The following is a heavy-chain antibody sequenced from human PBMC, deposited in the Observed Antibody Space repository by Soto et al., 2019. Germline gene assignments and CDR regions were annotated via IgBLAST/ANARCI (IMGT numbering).Heavy chain of an antibody. V-gene: IGHV4-31*03. J-gene: IGHJ5*02. CDR3: ARYYDSRGYSDWFDP. Sequence: PSETLSLTCIVSGGSISSGGFFWTWIRQHPGRGLEWIGYISYSGSTYYNPSLRSRVILSVDTSKSQFSLKLSSVTAADTAVYYCARYYDSRGYSDWFDPWGRGTLVTVSS. CDR2: ISYSGST. D-gene: IGHD3-22*01. CDR1: GGSISSGGFF.